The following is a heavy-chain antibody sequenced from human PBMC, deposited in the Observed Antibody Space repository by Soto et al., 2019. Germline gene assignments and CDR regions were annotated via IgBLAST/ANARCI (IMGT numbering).Heavy chain of an antibody. CDR2: INSDGSST. J-gene: IGHJ6*02. V-gene: IGHV3-74*01. CDR3: ARASNSPYYYYYGMDV. Sequence: GGSLRLSCAASGFTFSSYWMHWVRQAPGKGLVWVSRINSDGSSTSYADSVKGRFTISRDNAKNTLYLQMNSLGAEDTAVYYCARASNSPYYYYYGMDVWGQGTTVTVSS. CDR1: GFTFSSYW. D-gene: IGHD4-4*01.